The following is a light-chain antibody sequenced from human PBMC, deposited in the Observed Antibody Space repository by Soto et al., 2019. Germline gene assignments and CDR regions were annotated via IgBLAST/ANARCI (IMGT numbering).Light chain of an antibody. J-gene: IGKJ4*01. V-gene: IGKV1-33*01. CDR1: QHISDY. CDR2: DGT. Sequence: DTRLTQSPSSLSASVGDRVTITCQASQHISDYLNWYQQKPGKAPMLLIYDGTKLETGVPSRFSGSGSGTEFTFTISRLQPEDTATYYCHQYFNPRTFGGGTKVEIK. CDR3: HQYFNPRT.